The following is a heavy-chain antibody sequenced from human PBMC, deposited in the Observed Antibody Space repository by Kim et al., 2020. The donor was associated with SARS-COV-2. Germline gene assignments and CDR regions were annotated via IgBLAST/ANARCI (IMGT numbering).Heavy chain of an antibody. CDR2: K. Sequence: KHYADPAKGRFTISRDKSKNTLYLQMNSLRAEDTAVYYCARVLSGSTLDYWGQGTLVTVSS. CDR3: ARVLSGSTLDY. J-gene: IGHJ4*02. V-gene: IGHV3-30*01. D-gene: IGHD1-26*01.